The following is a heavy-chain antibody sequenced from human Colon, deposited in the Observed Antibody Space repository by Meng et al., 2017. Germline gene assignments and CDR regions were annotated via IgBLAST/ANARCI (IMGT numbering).Heavy chain of an antibody. CDR3: ARVRGETAAYGDYEGSFDY. J-gene: IGHJ4*02. D-gene: IGHD4-17*01. CDR2: IIPIFGTA. CDR1: GGTFTSYA. V-gene: IGHV1-69*01. Sequence: QVQLVQAVDEVKKPGSSVKVSCKASGGTFTSYATSWVRQAPGQGLEWMGGIIPIFGTANYAQKFQGRVTITADESTSTAYMELSSLRSEDTAVYYCARVRGETAAYGDYEGSFDYWGQGTLVTVSS.